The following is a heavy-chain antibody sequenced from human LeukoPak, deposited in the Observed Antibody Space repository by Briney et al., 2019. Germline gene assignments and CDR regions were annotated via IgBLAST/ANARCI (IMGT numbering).Heavy chain of an antibody. CDR3: AKDIQYYYDSSGYCDY. CDR2: ISWNSGSI. Sequence: PGGSLRLSCAASGFTFDDYAMHWVRRAPGKGLEWVSGISWNSGSIGYADSVKGRFTISRDNAKNSPYLQMNSLRAEDTALYYCAKDIQYYYDSSGYCDYWGQGTLVTVSS. V-gene: IGHV3-9*01. J-gene: IGHJ4*02. CDR1: GFTFDDYA. D-gene: IGHD3-22*01.